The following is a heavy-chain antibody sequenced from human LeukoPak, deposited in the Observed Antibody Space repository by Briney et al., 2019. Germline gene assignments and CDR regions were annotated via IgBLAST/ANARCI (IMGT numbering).Heavy chain of an antibody. D-gene: IGHD6-19*01. CDR1: GFTFDTYA. Sequence: GGSLRLSCAASGFTFDTYAMNWVRQAPGKGLEWVSAISGSGGSTYYADSVKGRFTISRDNSKNTLYLQMNSLRAEDTAVYYCAKIPGYSSGWYDFYFDYWGQGTLVTVSS. J-gene: IGHJ4*02. CDR2: ISGSGGST. V-gene: IGHV3-23*01. CDR3: AKIPGYSSGWYDFYFDY.